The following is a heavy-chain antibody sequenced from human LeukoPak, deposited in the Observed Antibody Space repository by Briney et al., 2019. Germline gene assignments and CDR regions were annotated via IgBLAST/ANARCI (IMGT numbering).Heavy chain of an antibody. D-gene: IGHD3-22*01. CDR3: ARDSSITMIVVPDY. CDR2: IWYDGSNK. CDR1: GFTFSSYG. J-gene: IGHJ4*02. Sequence: GGSLRLSCAASGFTFSSYGMHWVRQAPGKGLEWVAVIWYDGSNKYYADSAKGRFTISRDNSRNTLYLQMNSLRAEDTAVYYCARDSSITMIVVPDYWGQGTLVTVSS. V-gene: IGHV3-33*01.